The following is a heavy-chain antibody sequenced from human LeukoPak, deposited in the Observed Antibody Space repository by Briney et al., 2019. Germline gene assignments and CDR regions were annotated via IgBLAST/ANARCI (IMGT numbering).Heavy chain of an antibody. CDR3: ARIANYDFWSGHPDY. D-gene: IGHD3-3*01. Sequence: GGSLRLSCAASGFTFTNYSMNWVRQAPGKGLEWVSCISRRSSYVYYADSVKGRFTISRDNAKNSLYLQMNSLRAEDTAVYYCARIANYDFWSGHPDYWGQGTLVTVSS. CDR2: ISRRSSYV. V-gene: IGHV3-21*04. J-gene: IGHJ4*02. CDR1: GFTFTNYS.